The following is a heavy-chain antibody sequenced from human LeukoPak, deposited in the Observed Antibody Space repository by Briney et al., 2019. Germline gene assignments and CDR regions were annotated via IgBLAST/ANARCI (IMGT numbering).Heavy chain of an antibody. V-gene: IGHV3-74*01. J-gene: IGHJ4*02. CDR2: INSDGNRR. CDR3: VRDSYYYDSSNKLKY. CDR1: GFTFSNYW. Sequence: GGSLRLSCAASGFTFSNYWMYWVRQAPGKGLVWVPRINSDGNRRNYADSVKGRFNISRDNAKSSLFLQMDGLRVEDTAVYYCVRDSYYYDSSNKLKYWGQGTLVTVSS. D-gene: IGHD3-22*01.